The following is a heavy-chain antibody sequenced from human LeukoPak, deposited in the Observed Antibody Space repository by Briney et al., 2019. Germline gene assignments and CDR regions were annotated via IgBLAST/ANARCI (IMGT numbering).Heavy chain of an antibody. CDR3: AKDISMVRNEYFQH. J-gene: IGHJ1*01. V-gene: IGHV3-43D*03. CDR1: GFTFDDYT. Sequence: GGSLRLSCAASGFTFDDYTMHWVRQAPGKGLEWVSLISWDGGSTYYADSVKGRFTISRDNSKNSLYLQMNSLRAEDTALYYCAKDISMVRNEYFQHWGQGTLVTVSS. CDR2: ISWDGGST. D-gene: IGHD4/OR15-4a*01.